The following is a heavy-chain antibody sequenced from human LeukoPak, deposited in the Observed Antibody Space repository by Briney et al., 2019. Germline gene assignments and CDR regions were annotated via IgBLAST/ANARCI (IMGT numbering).Heavy chain of an antibody. Sequence: SQTLSLTCTVSGASISSGSYYWSWIRQPAGKGLEWIGRIYTSGSTNYNPSLKSRVTISVDTSKNQFSLKLTSVTAADTAVYYCARETFYNYGPSDHWGQGTLVTVSS. CDR1: GASISSGSYY. V-gene: IGHV4-61*02. D-gene: IGHD5-18*01. J-gene: IGHJ4*02. CDR3: ARETFYNYGPSDH. CDR2: IYTSGST.